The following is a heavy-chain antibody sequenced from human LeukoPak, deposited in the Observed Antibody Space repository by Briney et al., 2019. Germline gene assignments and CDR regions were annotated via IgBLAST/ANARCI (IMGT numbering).Heavy chain of an antibody. D-gene: IGHD2-21*02. CDR3: ARLPMAVTPHVDY. J-gene: IGHJ4*02. CDR2: MYYSGTT. Sequence: SETLSLTCTVSGGSITSYYRSWIRQSPGKGLEGIGFMYYSGTTNYNPSLKSRVTISLGMSKNQFSLKLSSVTAADTAVYYSARLPMAVTPHVDYWGQGTLVTVSS. V-gene: IGHV4-59*01. CDR1: GGSITSYY.